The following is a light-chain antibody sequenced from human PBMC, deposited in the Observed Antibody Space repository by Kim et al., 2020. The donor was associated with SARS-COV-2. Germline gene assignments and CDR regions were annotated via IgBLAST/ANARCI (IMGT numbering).Light chain of an antibody. CDR3: QQYYSYPRT. CDR1: QGISTY. Sequence: ASTGDRVTITCRASQGISTYLAWYQQKPGKAPKLLIYAASTLQSGVPSRFSGSGSGTDFTLTISCLQSEDFATYYCQQYYSYPRTFGQGTKVDIK. V-gene: IGKV1-8*01. J-gene: IGKJ1*01. CDR2: AAS.